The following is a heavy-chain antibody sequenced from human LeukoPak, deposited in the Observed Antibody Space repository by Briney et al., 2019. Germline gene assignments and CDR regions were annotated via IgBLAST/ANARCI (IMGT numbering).Heavy chain of an antibody. D-gene: IGHD2-15*01. CDR2: ISNNGGYT. V-gene: IGHV3-23*01. Sequence: GGSLRLSCAASGFTFSSSAMSWVRQAPGKGLEWVSAISNNGGYTYYADSVQGRFTISRDNSKSTLCLQMNSLRAEDTAVYYCAKQLGYCCDGSCYFPYWGQGTLVTVSS. CDR3: AKQLGYCCDGSCYFPY. CDR1: GFTFSSSA. J-gene: IGHJ4*02.